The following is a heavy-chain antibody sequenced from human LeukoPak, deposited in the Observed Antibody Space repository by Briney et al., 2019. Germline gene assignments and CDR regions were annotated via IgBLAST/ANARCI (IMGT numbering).Heavy chain of an antibody. V-gene: IGHV4-34*01. CDR2: INHSGST. CDR1: GGSSSGDY. D-gene: IGHD1-26*01. J-gene: IGHJ4*02. Sequence: PSETLSLTCAVYGGSSSGDYWSWIRQPPGKGLEWISEINHSGSTNYNPSLKSRVTISVDTSKSQFSLKLSSVTAADTAVYCCARREGGSYYDFDYWGRGTLVTVSS. CDR3: ARREGGSYYDFDY.